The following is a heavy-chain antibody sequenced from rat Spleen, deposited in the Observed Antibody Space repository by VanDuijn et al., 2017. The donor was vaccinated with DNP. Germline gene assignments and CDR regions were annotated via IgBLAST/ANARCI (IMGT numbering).Heavy chain of an antibody. CDR2: IDSAGST. Sequence: VQLKESGPGLVQPSQTLSLTCTVAGFSLTGYNVHWVRQPPGKGQEWMAYIDSAGSTNYNPSPRSRISITRDTSKNQFFLQVNSVTTEDTATYYCATGVYGGYADWFAYWGQGTLVTVSS. J-gene: IGHJ3*01. CDR1: GFSLTGYN. V-gene: IGHV3-3*01. CDR3: ATGVYGGYADWFAY. D-gene: IGHD1-11*01.